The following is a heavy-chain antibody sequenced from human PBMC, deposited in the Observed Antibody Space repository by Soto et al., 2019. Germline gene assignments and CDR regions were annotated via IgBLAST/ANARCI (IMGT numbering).Heavy chain of an antibody. J-gene: IGHJ6*02. CDR3: ASFSSSWHFNYYYGMDV. D-gene: IGHD6-13*01. CDR2: INPNSGGT. Sequence: ASVKVSCKASGYTFTGYYMHWVRQAPGQGLEWMGWINPNSGGTNYAQKFQGRVTMTRDTSISTAYMELSRLGSDDTAVYYCASFSSSWHFNYYYGMDVWGQGTTVTVSS. CDR1: GYTFTGYY. V-gene: IGHV1-2*02.